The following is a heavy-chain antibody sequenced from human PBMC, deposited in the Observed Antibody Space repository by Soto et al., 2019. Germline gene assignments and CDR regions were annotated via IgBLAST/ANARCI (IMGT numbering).Heavy chain of an antibody. Sequence: QVQLVESGGGLVKPGGSLRLSCAASGFTFSDYYMSWIRQAPGKGLEWVSYISSSGSTIYYADSVKGRFTISRDNAKNTLYLQMTSLIAEDTAVYYCAIDQSFTEDCTNGLCLDYYYYYMDGWGKGTTVTVSS. CDR2: ISSSGSTI. V-gene: IGHV3-11*01. CDR3: AIDQSFTEDCTNGLCLDYYYYYMDG. J-gene: IGHJ6*03. CDR1: GFTFSDYY. D-gene: IGHD2-8*01.